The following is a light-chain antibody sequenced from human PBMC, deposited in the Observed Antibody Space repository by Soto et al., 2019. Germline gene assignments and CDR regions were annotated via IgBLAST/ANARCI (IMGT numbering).Light chain of an antibody. J-gene: IGKJ4*01. V-gene: IGKV3-11*01. CDR2: DAS. Sequence: EIVLTQSPATLSLSPGERATLSCRASQSVSSYLAWYQQKPGQAPRLLIYDASNRATGIPARFSGSGSGTDFTLTISTLDPEDFAVYYGQPRTNGPPLFGGGTKGEIK. CDR3: QPRTNGPPL. CDR1: QSVSSY.